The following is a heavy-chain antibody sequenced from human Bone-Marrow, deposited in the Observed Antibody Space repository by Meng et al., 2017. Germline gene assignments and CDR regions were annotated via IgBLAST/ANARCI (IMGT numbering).Heavy chain of an antibody. CDR1: GFTFSSYW. Sequence: GESLKISCAASGFTFSSYWMSWVRQAPGKGLEWVSGISVNGDRAYYAVSVKGRFTISRDNSKNTLYVQMNSLRAEDTAVYYCAKDRVPDGIWSIDYWGQGTLVTVSS. D-gene: IGHD1-14*01. CDR3: AKDRVPDGIWSIDY. J-gene: IGHJ4*02. V-gene: IGHV3-23*01. CDR2: ISVNGDRA.